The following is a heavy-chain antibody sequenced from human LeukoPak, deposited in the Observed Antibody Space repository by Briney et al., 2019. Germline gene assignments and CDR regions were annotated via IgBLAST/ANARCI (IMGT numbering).Heavy chain of an antibody. J-gene: IGHJ3*02. CDR2: INPNSGGT. D-gene: IGHD3-22*01. Sequence: ASVTVSCKASGYIFTSHYMHWVRQAPGQGLEWMGRINPNSGGTNYAQKFQGRVTMTRDTSISTAYMELSRLRSDDTAVYYCARDYYDSSGYYYAIDIWGQGTMVTVSS. V-gene: IGHV1-2*06. CDR1: GYIFTSHY. CDR3: ARDYYDSSGYYYAIDI.